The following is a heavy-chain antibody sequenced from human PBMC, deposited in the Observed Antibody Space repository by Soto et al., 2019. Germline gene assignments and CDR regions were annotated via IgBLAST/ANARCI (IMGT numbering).Heavy chain of an antibody. CDR3: ARGDRYSGSFSDYFDP. V-gene: IGHV4-30-2*01. J-gene: IGHJ5*02. D-gene: IGHD1-26*01. Sequence: LSLTCIVSGASISTGGYSWSWIRQPPGKGPEWIGYIYESGRTYYKPSLKSRASISMDKSRNQFSVRLTSVTAADTAVYFCARGDRYSGSFSDYFDPWGQGTLVTVS. CDR2: IYESGRT. CDR1: GASISTGGYS.